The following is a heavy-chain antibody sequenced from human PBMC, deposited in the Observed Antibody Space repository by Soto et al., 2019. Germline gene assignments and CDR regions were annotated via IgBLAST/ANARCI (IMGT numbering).Heavy chain of an antibody. CDR1: GGSISSGDYY. CDR2: IYYSGST. V-gene: IGHV4-30-4*01. J-gene: IGHJ5*02. D-gene: IGHD3-3*01. CDR3: ARVPFGVVKGPRNWFDP. Sequence: SETLSLTCTVSGGSISSGDYYWSWIRQPPGKGLEWIGYIYYSGSTYYNPSLKSRVTISVDTSKNQFSLKLSSVTAADAAVYYCARVPFGVVKGPRNWFDPWGQGTLVTVSS.